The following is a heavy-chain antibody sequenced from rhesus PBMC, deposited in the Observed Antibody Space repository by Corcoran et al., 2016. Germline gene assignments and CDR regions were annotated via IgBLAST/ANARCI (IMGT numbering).Heavy chain of an antibody. CDR2: ISGSSGST. Sequence: QVQLQESGPGLVKPSETLSLTCAVSGGSVSSSDWWSWIRQPPGKGLEWIGYISGSSGSTYSNPSLKSPVTNSTDTSKNQFSLKLSSVTAADTAVYYCARGGTVTFFDYWGQGVLVTVSS. V-gene: IGHV4-65*01. CDR1: GGSVSSSDW. D-gene: IGHD4-23*01. CDR3: ARGGTVTFFDY. J-gene: IGHJ4*01.